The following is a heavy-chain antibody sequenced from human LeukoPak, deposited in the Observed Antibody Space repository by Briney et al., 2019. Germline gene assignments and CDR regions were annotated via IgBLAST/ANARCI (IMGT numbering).Heavy chain of an antibody. J-gene: IGHJ4*02. CDR2: IYYSGNT. V-gene: IGHV4-59*01. CDR3: ARGLYDSSGYLY. Sequence: SSETLSLTCTVSGGSISSYYWSWIRQPPGKGLEWIGYIYYSGNTNYNPSLKSRVTILVDTSKNQVSLKLSSVTAADTAVYYCARGLYDSSGYLYWGQGTLVTVSS. CDR1: GGSISSYY. D-gene: IGHD3-22*01.